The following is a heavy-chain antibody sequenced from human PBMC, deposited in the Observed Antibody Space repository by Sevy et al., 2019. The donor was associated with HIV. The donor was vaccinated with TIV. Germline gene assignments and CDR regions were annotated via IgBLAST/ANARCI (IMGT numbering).Heavy chain of an antibody. Sequence: SETLSLTCTVSGGSISPYYWSWIRQTPGKGLEWIGYIYHSGNTNYNPSLKSRVTMAIDSSKNQFSLKLTSVTAADTAVYYCAKQIAARPAWFDPWGQGALVTVSS. D-gene: IGHD6-6*01. CDR1: GGSISPYY. J-gene: IGHJ5*02. CDR2: IYHSGNT. CDR3: AKQIAARPAWFDP. V-gene: IGHV4-59*12.